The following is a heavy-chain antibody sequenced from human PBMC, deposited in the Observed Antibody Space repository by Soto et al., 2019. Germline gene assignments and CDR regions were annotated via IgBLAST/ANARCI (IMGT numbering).Heavy chain of an antibody. Sequence: SETLSLTCTVSGGSISSYYWSWIRQPPGKGLEWIGYIYYSGSTNYNPSLKSRVTISVDTSKNQFSLKLSSVTAADTAVYYCARSGYDFWSGYYNGYYGMDVWGQGTTVTVSS. CDR1: GGSISSYY. J-gene: IGHJ6*02. V-gene: IGHV4-59*01. CDR2: IYYSGST. D-gene: IGHD3-3*01. CDR3: ARSGYDFWSGYYNGYYGMDV.